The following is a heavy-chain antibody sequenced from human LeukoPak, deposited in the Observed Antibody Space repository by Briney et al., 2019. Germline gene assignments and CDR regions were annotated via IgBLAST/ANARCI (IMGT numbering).Heavy chain of an antibody. J-gene: IGHJ6*02. Sequence: GGSLRLSCAASGFTFTTYWMHWVRQVPGKGLVWVSRINSDGSSTTYADSVKGRFTISRDNAKNTLYLQMNSLRAEDTAVYYCARKGPAEEWLLGGMDVWGQGTTVTVSS. CDR3: ARKGPAEEWLLGGMDV. CDR2: INSDGSST. D-gene: IGHD3-3*01. V-gene: IGHV3-74*01. CDR1: GFTFTTYW.